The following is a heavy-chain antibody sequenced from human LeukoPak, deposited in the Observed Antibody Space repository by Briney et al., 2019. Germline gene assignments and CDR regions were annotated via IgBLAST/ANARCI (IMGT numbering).Heavy chain of an antibody. CDR1: GFTTHYW. CDR3: TGGSDKVLSGEYYYYMDV. CDR2: IDRDGRVQ. V-gene: IGHV3-7*01. J-gene: IGHJ6*03. Sequence: GWSLRLSCTASGFTTHYWLKWVRQSPGKGLEWVANIDRDGRVQHYVDSVEGWFTISRDSAKNSLALQMHSLIVMDTVVYYCTGGSDKVLSGEYYYYMDVRGTGTTVTVSS. D-gene: IGHD2/OR15-2a*01.